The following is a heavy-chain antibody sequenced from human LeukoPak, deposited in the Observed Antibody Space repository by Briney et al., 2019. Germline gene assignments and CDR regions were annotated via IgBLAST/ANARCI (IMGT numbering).Heavy chain of an antibody. V-gene: IGHV3-48*01. CDR3: ARLSSEDV. J-gene: IGHJ6*04. D-gene: IGHD6-25*01. CDR1: GFPFSSYS. Sequence: GGSLRLSCAASGFPFSSYSMNCLREAPGKGLEWVSYIGSSSSIIYYTDSVKVRFTISRDNAKNSLYLQMNSLRAEDTAVYYCARLSSEDVWGKGTTVTVSS. CDR2: IGSSSSII.